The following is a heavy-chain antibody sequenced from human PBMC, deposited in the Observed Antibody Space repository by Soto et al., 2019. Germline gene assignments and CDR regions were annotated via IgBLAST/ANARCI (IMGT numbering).Heavy chain of an antibody. J-gene: IGHJ4*02. Sequence: ETLSLTCTVSGGSISSYYWSWIRQPPGKGLEWIGYIYYSGSTNYNPSLKSRVTISVDTSKNQFSLKLSSVTAADTAVYYCARAGRDGYRSEFDYWGQGTLVTVSS. V-gene: IGHV4-59*01. CDR1: GGSISSYY. CDR2: IYYSGST. D-gene: IGHD5-12*01. CDR3: ARAGRDGYRSEFDY.